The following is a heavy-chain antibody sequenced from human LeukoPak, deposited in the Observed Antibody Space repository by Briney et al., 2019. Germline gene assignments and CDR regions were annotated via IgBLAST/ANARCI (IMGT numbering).Heavy chain of an antibody. CDR1: GFTFSSYW. CDR3: AKDLDKVVVVVAAKASGFDY. CDR2: IKKDGSEK. D-gene: IGHD2-15*01. J-gene: IGHJ4*02. V-gene: IGHV3-7*01. Sequence: PGGSLRLSCAASGFTFSSYWMSWVRQVPGKVLEWVANIKKDGSEKKYVDSVKGRFTISRDNAENSLYLQMNSLRVEDTAVYYCAKDLDKVVVVVAAKASGFDYWGQGTLVTVSS.